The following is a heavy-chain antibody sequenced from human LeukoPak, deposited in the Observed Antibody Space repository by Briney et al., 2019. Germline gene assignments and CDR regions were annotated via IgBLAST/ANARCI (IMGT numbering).Heavy chain of an antibody. V-gene: IGHV4-39*01. Sequence: SETLSLTCTVSSGSISSNNYYWGWIRQPPGKGLEWIGSIYYSGSTSYNPSLKSRVTISVDTSKNQFSLKLSSVTAADTAVYYCARLVGPPDSSWFDPWGQGTLVTVSS. CDR2: IYYSGST. CDR1: SGSISSNNYY. CDR3: ARLVGPPDSSWFDP. D-gene: IGHD2-15*01. J-gene: IGHJ5*02.